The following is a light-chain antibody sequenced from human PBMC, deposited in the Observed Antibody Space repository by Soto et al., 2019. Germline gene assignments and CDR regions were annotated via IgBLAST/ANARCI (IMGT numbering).Light chain of an antibody. V-gene: IGKV3-15*01. Sequence: EIVMTQSPATLSVSPGERPTLSCRASQSVSSNLAWYQQKPGQAPRLLIYGASTRATGIPARFSGSGSGTEFTLTISSLQSEDFAVYYCQQYNNWPWTFGQGTKV. J-gene: IGKJ1*01. CDR2: GAS. CDR1: QSVSSN. CDR3: QQYNNWPWT.